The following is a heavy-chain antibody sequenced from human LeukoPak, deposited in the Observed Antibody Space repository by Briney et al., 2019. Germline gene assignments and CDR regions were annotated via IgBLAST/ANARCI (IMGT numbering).Heavy chain of an antibody. V-gene: IGHV1-2*02. CDR1: GYTFTVYN. CDR2: SSPKSGGT. Sequence: GASVKVSCKASGYTFTVYNIHWVRQAPGQGPEWMGWSSPKSGGTSYAQKFQGRVTMTRDTSINTAYMELSGLRSDDTAVYYCARVRTLEWVHEAFEMWSQGTLVSVSS. CDR3: ARVRTLEWVHEAFEM. D-gene: IGHD1-26*01. J-gene: IGHJ3*02.